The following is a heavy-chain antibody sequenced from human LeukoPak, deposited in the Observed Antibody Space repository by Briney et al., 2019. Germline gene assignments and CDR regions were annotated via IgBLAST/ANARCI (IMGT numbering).Heavy chain of an antibody. V-gene: IGHV4-4*07. J-gene: IGHJ4*02. CDR1: GGSISSYY. CDR3: TRGRSWELPADY. CDR2: IYTSGST. D-gene: IGHD3-10*01. Sequence: PSETLSLTCTVCGGSISSYYWSGIRQPAGKGLEWIGRIYTSGSTNYNPPLKSRVTMSVDTSKNQFSLKLSSVTAADTAVYYCTRGRSWELPADYWGQGTLVTVSS.